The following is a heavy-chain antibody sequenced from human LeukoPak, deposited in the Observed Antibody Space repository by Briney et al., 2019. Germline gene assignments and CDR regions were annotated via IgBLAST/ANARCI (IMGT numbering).Heavy chain of an antibody. J-gene: IGHJ3*02. CDR2: ISAYNGNT. CDR1: GGTFSSYA. CDR3: ARDRSGYGRDAFDI. V-gene: IGHV1-18*01. Sequence: ASVKVSCKASGGTFSSYAISWVRQAPGQGLEWMGWISAYNGNTNYAQKLQGRVTMTTDTSTSTAYMELRSLRSDDTAVYYCARDRSGYGRDAFDIWGQGTMVTVSS. D-gene: IGHD5-12*01.